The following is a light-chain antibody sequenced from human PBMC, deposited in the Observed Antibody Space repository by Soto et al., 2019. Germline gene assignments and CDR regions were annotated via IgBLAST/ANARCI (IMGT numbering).Light chain of an antibody. CDR2: TAS. J-gene: IGKJ5*01. Sequence: DIQMTQSPSSLSASVGDRVTITCRASQSISSYLNWYQQKPGKAPKLLIYTASSLQSGVPSRFSGSGSGTDFGLTISSLQPEDFATYYCQQSYSTPITFGQGTRLEIK. CDR1: QSISSY. V-gene: IGKV1-39*01. CDR3: QQSYSTPIT.